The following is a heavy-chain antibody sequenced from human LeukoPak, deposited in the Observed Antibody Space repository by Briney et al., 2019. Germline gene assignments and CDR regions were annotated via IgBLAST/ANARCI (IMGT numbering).Heavy chain of an antibody. V-gene: IGHV4-39*07. CDR2: INHSGST. CDR3: ARSIWSGYYFDY. D-gene: IGHD3-3*01. J-gene: IGHJ4*02. Sequence: SETLSLTCTVSGGSISSSSYYWSWIRQPPGKGLEWIGEINHSGSTNYNPSLKSRVTISVDTSKNQFSLKLSSVTAADTAVYYCARSIWSGYYFDYWGQGTLVTVSS. CDR1: GGSISSSSYY.